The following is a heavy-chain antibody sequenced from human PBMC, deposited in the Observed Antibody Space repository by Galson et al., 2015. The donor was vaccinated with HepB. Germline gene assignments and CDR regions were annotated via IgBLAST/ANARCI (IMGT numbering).Heavy chain of an antibody. CDR2: IIGSGGTT. CDR1: GITFSSYA. CDR3: AKRRGRMFQFSNHYSYYPMTS. J-gene: IGHJ6*02. V-gene: IGHV3-23*01. D-gene: IGHD3-10*02. Sequence: SLRLSCAASGITFSSYAMSWVRQAPGKGLEWVSGIIGSGGTTYYADSVKGRFTISRDNSKSTLFLQMTSVRAEDTAVYYCAKRRGRMFQFSNHYSYYPMTSGAKGPRSPSP.